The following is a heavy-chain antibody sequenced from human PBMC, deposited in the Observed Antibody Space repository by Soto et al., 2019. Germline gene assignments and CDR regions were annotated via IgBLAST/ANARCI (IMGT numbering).Heavy chain of an antibody. CDR2: IWSDGNSK. Sequence: QVQLVESGGGVVQPGRSLRLSCAASGFTFTSYGMHWVRQAPGTGLEWVALIWSDGNSKFYGDSVKGRVTISRDNSKSTLYRQRSGPGAEGAAGEYCARAWGGRETVVDYWGQGTLVIVSS. V-gene: IGHV3-33*01. CDR3: ARAWGGRETVVDY. D-gene: IGHD3-16*01. CDR1: GFTFTSYG. J-gene: IGHJ4*02.